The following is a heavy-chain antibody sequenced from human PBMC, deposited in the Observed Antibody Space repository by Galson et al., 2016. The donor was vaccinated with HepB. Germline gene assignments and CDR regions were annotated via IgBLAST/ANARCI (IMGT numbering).Heavy chain of an antibody. CDR2: IWYDGSKK. V-gene: IGHV3-30*02. D-gene: IGHD5-18*01. CDR1: GFTFSNYG. CDR3: AKDHGYSYGYLAY. Sequence: SLRLSCAASGFTFSNYGMHWVRQTPGKGLEWVALIWYDGSKKYYADSVKGRFTISRDNSKNTLYLQMNGLRAEDTAVYYCAKDHGYSYGYLAYWGQGTLVTVSS. J-gene: IGHJ4*02.